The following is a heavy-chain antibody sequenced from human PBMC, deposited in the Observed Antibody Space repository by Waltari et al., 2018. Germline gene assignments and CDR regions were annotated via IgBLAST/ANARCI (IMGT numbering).Heavy chain of an antibody. CDR1: GGSISSRGYY. CDR3: ARGGLRRNYFDY. J-gene: IGHJ4*02. CDR2: IYYSGST. D-gene: IGHD4-17*01. Sequence: QVQLQESGPGLVKPSQTLSLTCTVSGGSISSRGYYWSWIRQHPGKGLEWIGYIYYSGSTYYNPSLKSRVTISVDTSKNQFSLKLSSVTAADTAVYYCARGGLRRNYFDYWGQGTLVTVSS. V-gene: IGHV4-31*03.